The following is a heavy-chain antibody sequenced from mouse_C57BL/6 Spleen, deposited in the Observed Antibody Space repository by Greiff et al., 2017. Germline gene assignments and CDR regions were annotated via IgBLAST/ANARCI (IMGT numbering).Heavy chain of an antibody. V-gene: IGHV1-9*01. CDR3: ARGGHHTTVVASDY. D-gene: IGHD1-1*01. CDR2: ILPGSGST. CDR1: GYTFTGYW. Sequence: QVQLKQSGAELMKPGASVKLSCKATGYTFTGYWIEWVKQRPGHGLEWIGEILPGSGSTNYNEKFKGKATFTADTSSNTAYMQPSSLTTEDSAIYYCARGGHHTTVVASDYWGQGTTLTVSS. J-gene: IGHJ2*01.